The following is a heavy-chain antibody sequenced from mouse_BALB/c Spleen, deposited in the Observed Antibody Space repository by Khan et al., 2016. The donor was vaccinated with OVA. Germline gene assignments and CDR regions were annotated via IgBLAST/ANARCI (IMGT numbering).Heavy chain of an antibody. V-gene: IGHV1-20*02. Sequence: VQLKQSGPELVKPGASVKISCKASGYSFTGYFMNWVMQSHGKSLEWIGRINPHIGETFYNQKFKDKATLTVDESSTTAHMELRSLSSEDSAVYYCARKYGSDFDYWGQGTTLTVSS. D-gene: IGHD1-1*01. CDR1: GYSFTGYF. J-gene: IGHJ2*01. CDR2: INPHIGET. CDR3: ARKYGSDFDY.